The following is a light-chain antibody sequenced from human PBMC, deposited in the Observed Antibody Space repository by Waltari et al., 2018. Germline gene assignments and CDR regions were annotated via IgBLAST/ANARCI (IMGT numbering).Light chain of an antibody. CDR1: QTILYSPTNRNY. J-gene: IGKJ4*01. CDR2: WAF. CDR3: QQYITTLT. V-gene: IGKV4-1*01. Sequence: DFVMTQSPDSLAVSLGERATINCKSSQTILYSPTNRNYLAWYQHSPGQPPKLLICWAFVRASGVPDRFSGSGSGTDFTLTISSLQPEDVAVYYCQQYITTLTFGGGTKVEIK.